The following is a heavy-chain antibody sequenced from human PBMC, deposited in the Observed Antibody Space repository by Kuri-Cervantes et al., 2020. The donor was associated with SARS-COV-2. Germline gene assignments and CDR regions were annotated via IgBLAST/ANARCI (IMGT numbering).Heavy chain of an antibody. D-gene: IGHD1-1*01. V-gene: IGHV3-64D*06. CDR1: GFTFNAYS. CDR3: VTRGGSEAFDV. J-gene: IGHJ3*01. CDR2: ISSNGETT. Sequence: GGSLRLSCSASGFTFNAYSMHWVRQAPGKGLEYVSAISSNGETTYYADPVKGRFIISRDNSKNTLFLQMSGLRAEDTAVYFCVTRGGSEAFDVWGQGTMVTVSS.